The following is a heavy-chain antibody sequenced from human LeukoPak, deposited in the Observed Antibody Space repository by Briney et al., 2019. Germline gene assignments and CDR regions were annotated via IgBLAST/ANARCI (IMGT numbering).Heavy chain of an antibody. Sequence: GRSLRLSCAASGFTFSSYGMHWVRQAPGKGLEWVAVISYDGSNKYYADSVKGRFTISRDNSKNTLYLQMNSLRAEDTAVYYCAKDLVDTAVEESYYYYGMDVWGKGTTVTVSS. CDR2: ISYDGSNK. CDR3: AKDLVDTAVEESYYYYGMDV. V-gene: IGHV3-30*18. J-gene: IGHJ6*04. CDR1: GFTFSSYG. D-gene: IGHD5-18*01.